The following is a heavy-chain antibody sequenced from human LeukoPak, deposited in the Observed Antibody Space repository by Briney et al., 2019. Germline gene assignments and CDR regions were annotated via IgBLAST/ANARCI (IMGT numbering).Heavy chain of an antibody. CDR2: IRGTGGTT. Sequence: GGSLRLSCAASGFTFTSYAMSWVRQAPGKGLEWISAIRGTGGTTYYADSAKGRCTISRDNSRNTVYLQMNSLRAEDTALYFCGKDPNGDYVGAFDFWGPGTMVTVSS. J-gene: IGHJ3*01. V-gene: IGHV3-23*01. D-gene: IGHD4-17*01. CDR3: GKDPNGDYVGAFDF. CDR1: GFTFTSYA.